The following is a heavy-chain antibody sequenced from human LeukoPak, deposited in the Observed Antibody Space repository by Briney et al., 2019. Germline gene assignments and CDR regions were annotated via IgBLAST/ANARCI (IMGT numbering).Heavy chain of an antibody. D-gene: IGHD2-2*01. J-gene: IGHJ6*02. Sequence: GGPLRLSCAASGFTFSSYGMHWVRQAPGKGLEWVAFIRYDGSNKYYADFVKGRFTISRDNSKNTLYLQMNSLRAEDTAVYYCAKDDTVVVPAALGTYYYYGMDVWGQGTTVTVSS. CDR2: IRYDGSNK. CDR3: AKDDTVVVPAALGTYYYYGMDV. CDR1: GFTFSSYG. V-gene: IGHV3-30*02.